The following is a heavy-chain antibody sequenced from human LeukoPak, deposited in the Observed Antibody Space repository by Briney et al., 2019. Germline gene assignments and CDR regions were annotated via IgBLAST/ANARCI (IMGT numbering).Heavy chain of an antibody. CDR2: ISSGGSTI. V-gene: IGHV3-48*03. CDR1: GFTFSSYE. Sequence: GGSLRLSCAASGFTFSSYEMNWVRQAPGKGLEWVSYISSGGSTIYYADSVKGRFTISRDNAKNSLYLQMNSLRVEDTAVYYCARSSNAAYSDYWGQGTLVTVSS. CDR3: ARSSNAAYSDY. D-gene: IGHD1-1*01. J-gene: IGHJ4*02.